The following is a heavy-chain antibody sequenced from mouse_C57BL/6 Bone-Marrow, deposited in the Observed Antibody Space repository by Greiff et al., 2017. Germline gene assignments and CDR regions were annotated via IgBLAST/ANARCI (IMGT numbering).Heavy chain of an antibody. J-gene: IGHJ3*01. V-gene: IGHV14-3*01. Sequence: VQLKQSVAELVRPGASVKLSCTASGFNIKNAYMHWVKQRPEQGLEWIGRIDPANGNSKYAPKFQGKATITADTSSNTAYLQLSSLTSEDTAIYYCASYYGNLAWFAYWGQGTLVTVSA. CDR2: IDPANGNS. D-gene: IGHD2-1*01. CDR1: GFNIKNAY. CDR3: ASYYGNLAWFAY.